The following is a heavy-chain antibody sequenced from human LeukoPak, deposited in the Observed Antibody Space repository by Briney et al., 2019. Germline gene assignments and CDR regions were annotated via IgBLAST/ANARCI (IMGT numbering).Heavy chain of an antibody. Sequence: WASVKVSCKASGYTYTSYYMHWVRQAPGQGLEWMGISNPSGGSTSYAQKFQSRVTMTRDMSTSTVYMELSSLRSEDTAVYYCARATGTTGDFDYWGQGTLVTVSS. CDR1: GYTYTSYY. V-gene: IGHV1-46*01. D-gene: IGHD1-1*01. CDR2: SNPSGGST. CDR3: ARATGTTGDFDY. J-gene: IGHJ4*02.